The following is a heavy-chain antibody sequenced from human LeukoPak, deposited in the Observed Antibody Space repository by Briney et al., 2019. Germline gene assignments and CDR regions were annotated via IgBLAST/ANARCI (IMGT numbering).Heavy chain of an antibody. V-gene: IGHV4-34*01. J-gene: IGHJ4*02. D-gene: IGHD1-20*01. CDR3: ASLGLSIPGKQGIDY. Sequence: TSETLSLTCAVYGGSFSGYYWSWIRQPPGKGLEWIGEINHSGSTNYNPSLKSRVTISVDTSKNQFSLKLSSVTAADTAVYYCASLGLSIPGKQGIDYWGQGTLVTVSS. CDR2: INHSGST. CDR1: GGSFSGYY.